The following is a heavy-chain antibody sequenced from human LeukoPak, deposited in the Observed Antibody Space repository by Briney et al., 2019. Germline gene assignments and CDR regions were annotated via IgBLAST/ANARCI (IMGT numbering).Heavy chain of an antibody. D-gene: IGHD3-22*01. CDR3: ARGDYYDSSGYGIDY. V-gene: IGHV1-69*05. J-gene: IGHJ4*02. CDR1: GRTFSSYA. CDR2: IIPIFGTA. Sequence: GSSVKVSCKASGRTFSSYAISWVRQAPGQGLEWMGRIIPIFGTANYAQKFQGRVTITTDESTSTAYMELSSLRSEDTAVYYCARGDYYDSSGYGIDYWGQGTLVTVSS.